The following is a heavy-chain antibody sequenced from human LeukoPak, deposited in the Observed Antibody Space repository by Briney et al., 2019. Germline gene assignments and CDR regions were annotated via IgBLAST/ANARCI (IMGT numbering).Heavy chain of an antibody. J-gene: IGHJ5*02. V-gene: IGHV3-23*01. CDR2: ISGSGGST. D-gene: IGHD3-10*01. CDR3: AKDSGLLWFGEFTTNWFDP. Sequence: GGSLRLPCAASGFTFSSYAMSWVRQAPGKGLEWVSAISGSGGSTYYADSVKGRFTISRDNSKNTLYLQMNSLRAEDTAVYYCAKDSGLLWFGEFTTNWFDPWGQGTLVTVSS. CDR1: GFTFSSYA.